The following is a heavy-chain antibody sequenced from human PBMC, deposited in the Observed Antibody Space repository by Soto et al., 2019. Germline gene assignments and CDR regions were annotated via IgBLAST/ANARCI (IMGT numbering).Heavy chain of an antibody. Sequence: SETLSLTCAVYGGSFSGYYWSWIRQPPGKGLEWIGEINHSGSTNYNPSLKSRVTISVDTSKNQFSLKLSSVTAADTAVYYCARGHCSGGSCYSYYFDHWGQGTLVTVSS. CDR2: INHSGST. D-gene: IGHD2-15*01. CDR1: GGSFSGYY. J-gene: IGHJ4*02. CDR3: ARGHCSGGSCYSYYFDH. V-gene: IGHV4-34*01.